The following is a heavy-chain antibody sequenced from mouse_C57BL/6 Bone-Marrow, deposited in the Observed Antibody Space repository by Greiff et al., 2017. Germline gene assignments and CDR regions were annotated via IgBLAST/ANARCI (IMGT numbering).Heavy chain of an antibody. V-gene: IGHV1-81*01. Sequence: VKVVESGAELARPGASVKLSCKASGYTFTSYGISWVKQRTGQGLEWIGEIYPRSGNTYYNEKFKGKATLTADKSSSTAYMELRSLTSEDSAVYFCARVRYYGSRRSDVWGTGTTVTVSS. J-gene: IGHJ1*03. CDR2: IYPRSGNT. CDR3: ARVRYYGSRRSDV. CDR1: GYTFTSYG. D-gene: IGHD1-1*01.